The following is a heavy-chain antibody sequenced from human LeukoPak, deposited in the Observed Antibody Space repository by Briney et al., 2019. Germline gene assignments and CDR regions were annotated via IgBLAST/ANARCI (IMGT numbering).Heavy chain of an antibody. V-gene: IGHV3-11*04. J-gene: IGHJ5*02. CDR3: AKDHLGYCSSTSCPEWSWFDP. Sequence: GGSLTLSCAASGFILSDYYMSWVRQAPGKGLEWVSYISSSGTTIYYADSVKGRFTISRDNAKNSLYLQMNSLRAEDTAVYYCAKDHLGYCSSTSCPEWSWFDPWGQGTLVTVSS. CDR2: ISSSGTTI. CDR1: GFILSDYY. D-gene: IGHD2-2*01.